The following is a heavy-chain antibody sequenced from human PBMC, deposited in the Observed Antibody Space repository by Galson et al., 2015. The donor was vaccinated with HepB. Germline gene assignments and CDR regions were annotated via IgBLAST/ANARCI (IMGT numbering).Heavy chain of an antibody. D-gene: IGHD6-13*01. Sequence: SVKVSCKASGYTFTSYAMNWVRQAPGQGLEWMGWINTNTGNPTYAQGFTGRFVFSLDTSVSTAYLQISSLKAEDTAVYYCAREYSSSWYSLYGMDVWGQGTTVTVSS. CDR1: GYTFTSYA. V-gene: IGHV7-4-1*02. CDR2: INTNTGNP. J-gene: IGHJ6*02. CDR3: AREYSSSWYSLYGMDV.